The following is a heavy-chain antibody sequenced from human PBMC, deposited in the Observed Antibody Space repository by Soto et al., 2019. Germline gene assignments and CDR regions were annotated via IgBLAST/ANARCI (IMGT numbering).Heavy chain of an antibody. CDR2: IWYDGSST. V-gene: IGHV3-33*01. J-gene: IGHJ6*02. CDR1: GFTFTTYG. CDR3: ARTLRNDYYYGMDV. D-gene: IGHD3-16*01. Sequence: GGSLRLSCAASGFTFTTYGMYWVRQAPGKGLEWVAFIWYDGSSTYYADSVKGRFTVSRDNSKNTLYLQMNSLRTEDTAVYYCARTLRNDYYYGMDVWGQGTTVTVSS.